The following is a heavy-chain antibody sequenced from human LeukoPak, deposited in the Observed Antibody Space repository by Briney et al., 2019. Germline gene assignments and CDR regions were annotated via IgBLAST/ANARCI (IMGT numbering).Heavy chain of an antibody. D-gene: IGHD3-3*01. CDR3: ARGGGRITIFGVVPNWFDP. CDR1: GFTFSSYD. CDR2: IRGSGTTI. V-gene: IGHV3-48*03. J-gene: IGHJ5*02. Sequence: PGGSLRLSCAASGFTFSSYDMTWVRQAPGKGLEWVSYIRGSGTTIYYADSVKGRFTISRDNAKNSLYLQVNSLRVEDTAVYYCARGGGRITIFGVVPNWFDPWGQGTLVTVSS.